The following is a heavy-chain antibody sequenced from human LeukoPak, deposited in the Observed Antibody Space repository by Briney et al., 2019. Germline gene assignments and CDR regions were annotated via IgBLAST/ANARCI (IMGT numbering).Heavy chain of an antibody. V-gene: IGHV3-11*01. J-gene: IGHJ4*02. CDR2: ISSSGSTI. CDR1: GFIFSDYY. D-gene: IGHD3-10*01. Sequence: PGGSLRLSCVASGFIFSDYYMSWIRQAPGKGLEWVSYISSSGSTIYYADSVKGRFTISRDNAKNSLYLQMNSLRAEDTAVYYCARELWFGELLPDYWGQGTLVTVSS. CDR3: ARELWFGELLPDY.